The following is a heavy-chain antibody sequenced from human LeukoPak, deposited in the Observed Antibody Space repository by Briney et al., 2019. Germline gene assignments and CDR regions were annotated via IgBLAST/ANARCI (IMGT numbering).Heavy chain of an antibody. CDR3: AKGASSWSGDYYYGIDV. CDR2: IGGSGGST. D-gene: IGHD6-13*01. CDR1: GFTFRSYA. V-gene: IGHV3-23*01. Sequence: GGSLRLSCAASGFTFRSYAMSWVRQAPGEGLEWVSAIGGSGGSTYYADSVRGRFTIPRDNSKNTLSLQMNSLRAEDTAVYYCAKGASSWSGDYYYGIDVWGQGTTVTVSS. J-gene: IGHJ6*02.